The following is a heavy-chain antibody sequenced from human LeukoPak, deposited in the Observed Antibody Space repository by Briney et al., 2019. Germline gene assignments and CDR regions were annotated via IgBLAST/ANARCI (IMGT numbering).Heavy chain of an antibody. CDR2: IGVGGTT. CDR3: ARAQGYYDC. V-gene: IGHV3-23*01. CDR1: GFTFSNYG. Sequence: PGGSLRLSCAASGFTFSNYGMNWVRQAPGKGLEWVSGIGVGGTTFHADSVKGRFTISRDTSKNTLYLQMNSLRAEDTAVYYCARAQGYYDCWGQGTLVTVSS. D-gene: IGHD3-22*01. J-gene: IGHJ4*02.